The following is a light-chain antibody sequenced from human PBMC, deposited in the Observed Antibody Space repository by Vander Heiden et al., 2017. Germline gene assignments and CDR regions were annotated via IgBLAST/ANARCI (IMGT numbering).Light chain of an antibody. J-gene: IGKJ4*01. V-gene: IGKV3-11*01. CDR2: DTS. CDR3: LQRSNWPVT. CDR1: QSVSSY. Sequence: EIVLTQSPATLSLPPGERATLPCRASQSVSSYLAWYQQKPGQSPRLLISDTSNRATGIPARFSGSGSGTDFTLTISSLEPEDFAVYYCLQRSNWPVTFGGGTKVEIK.